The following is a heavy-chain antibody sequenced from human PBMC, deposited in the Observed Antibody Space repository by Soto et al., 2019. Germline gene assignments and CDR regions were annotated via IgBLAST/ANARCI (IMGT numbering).Heavy chain of an antibody. CDR1: DFSIIPHG. Sequence: RHPKAASDFSIIPHGMHRVRQVPGRGLEWVARLSSDGFGAAYADSVKGRFFISRDIARNTLSLQMNSLRADDTAVYYCARDLGGPGYWGRGTSVTVSS. V-gene: IGHV3-74*03. CDR2: LSSDGFGA. J-gene: IGHJ4*02. D-gene: IGHD3-16*01. CDR3: ARDLGGPGY.